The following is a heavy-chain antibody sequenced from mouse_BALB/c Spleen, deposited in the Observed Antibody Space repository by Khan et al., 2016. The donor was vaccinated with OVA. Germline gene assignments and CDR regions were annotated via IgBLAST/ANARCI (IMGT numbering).Heavy chain of an antibody. CDR2: INPKNGDT. CDR3: ARDAGRY. D-gene: IGHD3-3*01. J-gene: IGHJ4*01. V-gene: IGHV1-18*01. CDR1: GYTFPEYT. Sequence: EVQLQESGPELVKPGASVKISCKPSGYTFPEYTVHWVKQSLGKSLDWIGVINPKNGDTAYNQKFKGKVTLTVDKSSSTAYMEFRSLTSEDSVVYYCARDAGRYWGQGTSVTVAS.